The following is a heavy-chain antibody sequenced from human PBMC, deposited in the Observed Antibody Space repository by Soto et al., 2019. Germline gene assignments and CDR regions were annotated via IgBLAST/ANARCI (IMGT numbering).Heavy chain of an antibody. J-gene: IGHJ3*02. CDR3: ASFATSPPSYAFDI. V-gene: IGHV1-3*01. Sequence: QVQLVQSGAEVKKPGASVKVSCKASGYTFTSYAMHWVRQAPGQRLEWMGWINAGNGNTKYSQKFQVRVTITRDTSASTAYMEISSLRSEDTAVYYCASFATSPPSYAFDIWGQGTMVTVSS. CDR1: GYTFTSYA. CDR2: INAGNGNT.